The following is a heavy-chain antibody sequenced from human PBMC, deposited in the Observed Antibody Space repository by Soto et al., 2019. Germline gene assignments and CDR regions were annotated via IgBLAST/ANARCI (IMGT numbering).Heavy chain of an antibody. J-gene: IGHJ5*02. D-gene: IGHD3-22*01. V-gene: IGHV1-69*13. Sequence: ASVKVSCKASGGTFSSYAISWVRQAPGQGLEWKGGIIPIFGTANYAQKFQGRVTITADESTSTAYMELSSLRSEDTAVYYCARDKKDDSSGYYWFDPWGQGTLVTVSS. CDR2: IIPIFGTA. CDR3: ARDKKDDSSGYYWFDP. CDR1: GGTFSSYA.